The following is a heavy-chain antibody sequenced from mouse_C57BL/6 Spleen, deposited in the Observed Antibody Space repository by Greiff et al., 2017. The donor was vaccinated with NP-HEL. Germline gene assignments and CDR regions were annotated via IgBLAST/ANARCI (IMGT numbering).Heavy chain of an antibody. CDR1: GYTFTDYN. Sequence: EVQLQQSGPELVKPGASVKIPCKASGYTFTDYNMDWVKQSHGKSLEWIGDINPNNGGTIYNQKFKGKATLTVDKSSSTAYMELRSLTSEDTAVYYCARYQLGNWYFDVWGTGTTVTVSS. D-gene: IGHD4-1*02. J-gene: IGHJ1*03. V-gene: IGHV1-18*01. CDR2: INPNNGGT. CDR3: ARYQLGNWYFDV.